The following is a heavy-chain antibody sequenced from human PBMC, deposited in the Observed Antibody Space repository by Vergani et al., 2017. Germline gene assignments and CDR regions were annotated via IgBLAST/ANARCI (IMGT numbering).Heavy chain of an antibody. Sequence: EVQLVESGGGLVQPGGSLRLSCAASGFTFSSYEMNWVRQAPGKGLEWVSYISSSGSTIYYADSVKGRFTISRDNSKNTLYLQMNSLRAEDTAVYYCARAVGGIQLWFPFDYWGQGTLVTVSS. CDR3: ARAVGGIQLWFPFDY. CDR2: ISSSGSTI. V-gene: IGHV3-48*03. D-gene: IGHD5-18*01. CDR1: GFTFSSYE. J-gene: IGHJ4*02.